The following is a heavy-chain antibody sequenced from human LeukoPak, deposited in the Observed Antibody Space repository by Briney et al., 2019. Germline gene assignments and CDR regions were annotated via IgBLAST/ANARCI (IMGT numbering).Heavy chain of an antibody. Sequence: EASVKVSRKASGYTFTGYYMHWVRQAPGQGLEWMGWINPNSGGTNYAQKFQGRVTMTRDTSTSTVYMELSFLSSDDTAVYYCARWDTIAPAADFWGQGTLVSVSS. J-gene: IGHJ4*02. V-gene: IGHV1-2*02. CDR2: INPNSGGT. CDR1: GYTFTGYY. D-gene: IGHD6-13*01. CDR3: ARWDTIAPAADF.